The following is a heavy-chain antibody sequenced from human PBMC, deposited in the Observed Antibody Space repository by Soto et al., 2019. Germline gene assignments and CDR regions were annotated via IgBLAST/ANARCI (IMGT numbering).Heavy chain of an antibody. J-gene: IGHJ3*02. V-gene: IGHV1-69*01. CDR3: ARVGRGSSSTGDAFDI. CDR1: GGTFSSYA. CDR2: IIPIFGTA. Sequence: QVQLVQSGAEVKKPGSSVKVSCKASGGTFSSYAISWVRQAPGQGLEWMGGIIPIFGTANYAQKFQGRVTIPADESTSTAYMELSSLRSEDTAVYYCARVGRGSSSTGDAFDIWGQGTMVTVSS. D-gene: IGHD6-6*01.